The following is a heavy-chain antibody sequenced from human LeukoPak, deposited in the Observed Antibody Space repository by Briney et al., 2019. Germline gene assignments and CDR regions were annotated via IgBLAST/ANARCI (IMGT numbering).Heavy chain of an antibody. V-gene: IGHV1-8*01. Sequence: GASVKVSCKASGYTFTSYDINWVQQATGQGLEWMGWMNPNSGNTGYAQKFQGRVTMTRDTSISTAYMELSSLTSEDTAVYYCARNVPSTGDFVYWGQGTLVTVSS. CDR3: ARNVPSTGDFVY. J-gene: IGHJ4*02. CDR2: MNPNSGNT. CDR1: GYTFTSYD. D-gene: IGHD3-10*01.